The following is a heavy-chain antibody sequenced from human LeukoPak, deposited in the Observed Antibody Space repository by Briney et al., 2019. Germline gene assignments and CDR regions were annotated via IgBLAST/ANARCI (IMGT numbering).Heavy chain of an antibody. J-gene: IGHJ6*02. CDR3: AKEPQWFGEYGMDV. Sequence: GGSLRLSWPASGFTFITYAMSWFPKAPGKGLDWVSAISGSGGSTYYADSVKGRFTISRDNSKNTLYLQMNSLRAEDTAVYYCAKEPQWFGEYGMDVWGQGTTVTVSS. V-gene: IGHV3-23*01. CDR2: ISGSGGST. D-gene: IGHD3-10*01. CDR1: GFTFITYA.